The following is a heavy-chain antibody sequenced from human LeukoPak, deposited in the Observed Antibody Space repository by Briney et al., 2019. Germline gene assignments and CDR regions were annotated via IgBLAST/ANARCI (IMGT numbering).Heavy chain of an antibody. Sequence: ASVKVSCKASGGTFSSYAISWVRQAPGQGLEWMGRTIPILGIANYAQKFQGRVTITADKSTSTAYMELSSLRSEDTAVYYCAKDYDSSGYYGYWGQGTLVTVSS. J-gene: IGHJ4*02. CDR3: AKDYDSSGYYGY. CDR1: GGTFSSYA. V-gene: IGHV1-69*04. CDR2: TIPILGIA. D-gene: IGHD3-22*01.